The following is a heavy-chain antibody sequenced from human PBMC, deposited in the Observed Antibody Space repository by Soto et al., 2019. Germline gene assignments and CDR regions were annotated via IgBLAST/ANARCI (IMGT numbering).Heavy chain of an antibody. CDR2: IDPSDSYT. CDR3: ARRAYYDFWSGYLFDY. CDR1: GYSFTSYW. V-gene: IGHV5-10-1*01. J-gene: IGHJ4*02. D-gene: IGHD3-3*01. Sequence: GESLKISCKGSGYSFTSYWISWVRQMPGKGLEWMGRIDPSDSYTNYSPSFQGHVTISADKSISTAYLQWSSLKASDTAMYYCARRAYYDFWSGYLFDYWGQGTLVTVSS.